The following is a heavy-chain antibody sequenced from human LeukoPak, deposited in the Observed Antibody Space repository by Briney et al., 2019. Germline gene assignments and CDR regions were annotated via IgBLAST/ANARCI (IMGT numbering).Heavy chain of an antibody. V-gene: IGHV3-7*01. CDR1: GFTFSSYS. Sequence: GGSLRLSCAASGFTFSSYSMNCVRQAPGKGLEWVANIKQDGSEKYYVHSVKGRFTISRDNAKNSLYLQMNSLRAEDTAVYYCARVGVLSTDWYSSGWTRGRYFDYWGQGTLVTVSS. CDR3: ARVGVLSTDWYSSGWTRGRYFDY. CDR2: IKQDGSEK. D-gene: IGHD6-19*01. J-gene: IGHJ4*02.